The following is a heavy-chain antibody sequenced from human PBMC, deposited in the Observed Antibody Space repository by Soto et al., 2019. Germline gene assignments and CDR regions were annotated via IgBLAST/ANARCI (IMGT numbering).Heavy chain of an antibody. V-gene: IGHV3-9*01. Sequence: EVQLVESGGGLVQPGRSLRLSCAASGFTFDDYAMHWVRQAPGKGLEWVSGISWNSGSIGYADSVKGRFTISRDNAKNSLYLQMNSLRAEDTALYYCAKVGHCSSTSCLHFDYWGQGTLVTVSS. J-gene: IGHJ4*02. CDR2: ISWNSGSI. D-gene: IGHD2-2*01. CDR1: GFTFDDYA. CDR3: AKVGHCSSTSCLHFDY.